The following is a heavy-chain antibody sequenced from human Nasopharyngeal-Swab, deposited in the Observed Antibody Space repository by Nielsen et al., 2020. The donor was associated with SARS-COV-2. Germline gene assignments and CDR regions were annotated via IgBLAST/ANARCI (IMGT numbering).Heavy chain of an antibody. D-gene: IGHD3-3*01. V-gene: IGHV3-48*04. J-gene: IGHJ4*02. Sequence: WIRQPPGKGLEWVSYISSSSSTIYYADSVKGRFTISRDNAKNSLYLQMNSLRAEDTAVYYCAREKLDFWSGYLDYWGQGTLVIVSS. CDR3: AREKLDFWSGYLDY. CDR2: ISSSSSTI.